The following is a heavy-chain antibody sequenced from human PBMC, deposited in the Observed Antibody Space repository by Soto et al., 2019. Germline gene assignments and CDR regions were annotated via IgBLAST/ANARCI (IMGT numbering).Heavy chain of an antibody. CDR1: GFTFSSYG. V-gene: IGHV3-30*18. J-gene: IGHJ5*02. CDR3: ANAVS. Sequence: PXGSLILSCSAAGFTFSSYGMHWVRQAPGKGLEWVAVISYDGSNKYYADSVKGRFTISRDNSKNTLYLQMNSLRAEDTAVYYCANAVSWGQGTLVTVSS. CDR2: ISYDGSNK.